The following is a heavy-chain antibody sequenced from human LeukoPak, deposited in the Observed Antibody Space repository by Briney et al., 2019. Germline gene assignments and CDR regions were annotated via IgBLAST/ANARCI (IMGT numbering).Heavy chain of an antibody. CDR2: INHSGST. V-gene: IGHV4-34*01. D-gene: IGHD3-22*01. Sequence: PSETLSLTCTVSGGSFSGYYWSWIRQPPGKGLEWIGEINHSGSTNYNPSLRSRVTISVDTSKNQFSLKLSSVTAADTAVYYCASISYYDSSGYPDAFDIWGQGTMVTVSS. J-gene: IGHJ3*02. CDR1: GGSFSGYY. CDR3: ASISYYDSSGYPDAFDI.